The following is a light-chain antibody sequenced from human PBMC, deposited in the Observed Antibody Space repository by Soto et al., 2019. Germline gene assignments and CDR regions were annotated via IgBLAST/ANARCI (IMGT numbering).Light chain of an antibody. CDR1: QDIKNY. CDR2: EAS. Sequence: DIQMTHYPSSLSASVGDRVTITCQASQDIKNYLNWYQQKPGKAPKLLIYEASNLETGVPSRFSGSGSGRSFTFSISSLQPEDIATYYCQQCDDFITFGGGTRIEIK. CDR3: QQCDDFIT. J-gene: IGKJ4*01. V-gene: IGKV1-33*01.